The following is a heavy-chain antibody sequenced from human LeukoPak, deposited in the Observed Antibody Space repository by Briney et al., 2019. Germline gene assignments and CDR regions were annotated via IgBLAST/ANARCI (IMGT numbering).Heavy chain of an antibody. V-gene: IGHV3-74*01. CDR2: INSDGSTT. J-gene: IGHJ4*02. D-gene: IGHD3-10*01. CDR1: GFTFISYW. CDR3: ARDPRGGTLDY. Sequence: GGSLRLSCAASGFTFISYWMHWVRQAPGEGLVWVSRINSDGSTTNYADSVKGRFTISRDNAKNTLYLQMNSLRAEDTAVYYCARDPRGGTLDYWGQGTLVTVSS.